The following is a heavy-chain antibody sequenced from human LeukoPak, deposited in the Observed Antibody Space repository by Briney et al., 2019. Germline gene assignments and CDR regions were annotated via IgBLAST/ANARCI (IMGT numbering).Heavy chain of an antibody. D-gene: IGHD3-22*01. J-gene: IGHJ4*02. CDR3: ASTVPYYYDSGGIFDY. CDR1: GGSISSSSYY. V-gene: IGHV4-39*07. Sequence: SETLSLTCTVSGGSISSSSYYWGWIRQPPGKGLEWIGSIYYSGSTYYNPSLKSRVTISVDTSKNQFSLKLSSVTAADTAVYYCASTVPYYYDSGGIFDYWGQGTLVTVSS. CDR2: IYYSGST.